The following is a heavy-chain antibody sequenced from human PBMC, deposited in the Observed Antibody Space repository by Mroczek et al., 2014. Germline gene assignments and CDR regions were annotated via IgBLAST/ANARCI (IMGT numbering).Heavy chain of an antibody. CDR2: ISGSGGST. Sequence: VQLVQSGGGLVQPGGSLRLSCAASGFTFSSYAMSWVRQAPGKGLEWVSAISGSGGSTYYADSVKGRFTISRDNSKNTLYLQMNSLRAEDTAVYYCAKVGAGEWLCPTPGCNWFDPWGQGTLVTVSS. V-gene: IGHV3-23*04. D-gene: IGHD3-3*01. CDR3: AKVGAGEWLCPTPGCNWFDP. CDR1: GFTFSSYA. J-gene: IGHJ5*02.